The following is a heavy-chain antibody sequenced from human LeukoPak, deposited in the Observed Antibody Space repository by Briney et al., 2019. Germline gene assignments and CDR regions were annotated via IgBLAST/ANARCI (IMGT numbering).Heavy chain of an antibody. CDR2: MNPNSGNT. V-gene: IGHV1-8*01. Sequence: ASVKVPCKASGYTFTSYDINWVRQATGQGLEWMGWMNPNSGNTGYAQKFQGRVTMTRNISISTAYMELSSLRSEDTAVYYCARRVGATVNWFDPWGQGTLVTVSS. D-gene: IGHD1-26*01. CDR1: GYTFTSYD. J-gene: IGHJ5*02. CDR3: ARRVGATVNWFDP.